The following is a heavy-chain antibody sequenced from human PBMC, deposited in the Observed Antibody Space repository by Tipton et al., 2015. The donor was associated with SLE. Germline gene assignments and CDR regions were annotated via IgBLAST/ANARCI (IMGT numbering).Heavy chain of an antibody. CDR1: GGSISSGSYY. Sequence: TLSLTCTVSGGSISSGSYYWSWIRQPAGKGLEWIGRIYTSGSTNYNPSLKSRVTVSVDTSKNQFSLKLSSVTAADTAVYYCARGRFLEWTDAFDIWGQGTMVTVSS. V-gene: IGHV4-61*02. CDR2: IYTSGST. CDR3: ARGRFLEWTDAFDI. D-gene: IGHD3-3*01. J-gene: IGHJ3*02.